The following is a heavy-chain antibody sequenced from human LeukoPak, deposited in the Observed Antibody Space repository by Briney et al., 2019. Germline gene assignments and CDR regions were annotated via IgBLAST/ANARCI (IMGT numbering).Heavy chain of an antibody. CDR1: GFTVSSNY. V-gene: IGHV3-53*01. CDR3: ARDRVGSGYWYFDL. J-gene: IGHJ2*01. Sequence: GGSLRLSCAAPGFTVSSNYMSWVRQAPGKGLEWVSVIYSGGSTYYADSVKGRFTISRDNSKNTLYLQMNSLRAEDTAVYYCARDRVGSGYWYFDLWGRGTLVTVSS. D-gene: IGHD3-10*01. CDR2: IYSGGST.